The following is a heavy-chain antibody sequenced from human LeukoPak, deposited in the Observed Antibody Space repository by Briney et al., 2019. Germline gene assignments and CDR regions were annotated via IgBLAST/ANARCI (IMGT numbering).Heavy chain of an antibody. D-gene: IGHD3-22*01. Sequence: GGSLRLSCAASGFTFSDYYMSWIRQAPGKGLEWVSYISSSGSTIYYADSVKGRFTISRDNAKNSLYLQMNSLRAEDTAVYYRARKYHYDSSGYLGYWGQGTLVTVSS. CDR1: GFTFSDYY. V-gene: IGHV3-11*01. CDR2: ISSSGSTI. CDR3: ARKYHYDSSGYLGY. J-gene: IGHJ4*02.